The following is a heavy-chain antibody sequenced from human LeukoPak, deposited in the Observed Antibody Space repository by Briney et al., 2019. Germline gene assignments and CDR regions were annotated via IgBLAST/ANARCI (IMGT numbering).Heavy chain of an antibody. V-gene: IGHV3-30*03. D-gene: IGHD3-3*01. J-gene: IGHJ6*03. Sequence: GGSLRLSCVASGFTSSSYGMHWVRQAPGKGLEWVAVISYDGSNKYYADSVKGRFTISRDNAKNSLYLQMNSLRAEDAAVYYCAREASITITIFGPYYYMDVWGKGTTVTVSS. CDR1: GFTSSSYG. CDR3: AREASITITIFGPYYYMDV. CDR2: ISYDGSNK.